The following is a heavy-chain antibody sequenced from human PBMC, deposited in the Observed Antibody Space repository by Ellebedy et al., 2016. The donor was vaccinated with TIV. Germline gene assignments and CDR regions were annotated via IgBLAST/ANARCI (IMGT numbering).Heavy chain of an antibody. CDR3: VKDRGDIIRDFDY. V-gene: IGHV3-64D*06. CDR1: GFTFSHYA. CDR2: INNNGGNT. Sequence: PGGSLRLSCSASGFTFSHYAMHWVRQAPGKGLEYVSAINNNGGNTYYADSVKGRFTISSDSSKNTLYLQMSSLRPEDTAMYYCVKDRGDIIRDFDYWGQGTLVTVSS. J-gene: IGHJ4*02. D-gene: IGHD2-21*02.